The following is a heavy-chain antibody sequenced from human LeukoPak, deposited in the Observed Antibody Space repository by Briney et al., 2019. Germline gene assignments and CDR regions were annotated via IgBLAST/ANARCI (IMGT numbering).Heavy chain of an antibody. Sequence: KPSETLSLTCTVSGGSISSGDYYWSWIRQPPGKGLEWIGYIYYSGSTYYNPSLKSRVTISVDTSKNQFSLKLSSVTAADTAVYYCAREGSSYGYRHFDYWGQGTLVTVSS. D-gene: IGHD5-18*01. J-gene: IGHJ4*02. CDR1: GGSISSGDYY. CDR2: IYYSGST. CDR3: AREGSSYGYRHFDY. V-gene: IGHV4-30-4*08.